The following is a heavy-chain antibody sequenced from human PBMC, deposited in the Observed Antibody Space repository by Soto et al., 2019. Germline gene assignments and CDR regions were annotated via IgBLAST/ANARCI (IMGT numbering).Heavy chain of an antibody. J-gene: IGHJ5*02. Sequence: EVQLVESGGGLVQPGGSLRLSCAASGFIFSTSWMSWVRQAPGKGLEWVGNIKYDGTEKYYADSVRGRFTISRDNAKNSLYLQMNSLGAEDTALYFCAREASWGPGTLVTDSS. CDR1: GFIFSTSW. V-gene: IGHV3-7*01. CDR2: IKYDGTEK. CDR3: AREAS.